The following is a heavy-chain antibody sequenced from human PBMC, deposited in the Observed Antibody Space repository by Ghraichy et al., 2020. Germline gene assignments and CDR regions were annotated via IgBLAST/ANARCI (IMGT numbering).Heavy chain of an antibody. V-gene: IGHV4-59*01. Sequence: SETLSLTCTVSGGSISSYYWSWIRQAPGKGLEWIGYIHYSGTTSYSHSLKSRVTLSVDTSKNQFSLKLTSVTSADTAVYYCATTLFWGQGILVTVSS. CDR1: GGSISSYY. CDR2: IHYSGTT. J-gene: IGHJ4*02. D-gene: IGHD3-9*01. CDR3: ATTLF.